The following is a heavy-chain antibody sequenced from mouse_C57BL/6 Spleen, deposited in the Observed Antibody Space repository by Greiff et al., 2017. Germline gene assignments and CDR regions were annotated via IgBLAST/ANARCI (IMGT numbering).Heavy chain of an antibody. V-gene: IGHV3-6*01. CDR2: ISYDGSN. J-gene: IGHJ4*01. CDR3: ASDPHYYGSSPYAMDY. CDR1: GYSITSGYY. Sequence: EVQLQESGPGLVKPSQSLSLTCSVTGYSITSGYYWNWIRQFPGNKLEWMGYISYDGSNNYNPSLKNRISITRDTSKNQFFLKLNSVTTEDTATYYCASDPHYYGSSPYAMDYWGQGTSVTVSS. D-gene: IGHD1-1*01.